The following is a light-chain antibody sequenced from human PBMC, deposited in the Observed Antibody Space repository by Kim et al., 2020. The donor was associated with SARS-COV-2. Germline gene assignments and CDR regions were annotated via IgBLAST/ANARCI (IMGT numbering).Light chain of an antibody. CDR1: SSNIGAPFD. Sequence: GQRVTISCTRGSSNIGAPFDVHWYQQLPGTVPKLLIYGNNNRPSGVPDRFSGSKSGTSASLAITGLQAEDEADYYCLFHGSSLSVAFGGGTQLTVL. J-gene: IGLJ2*01. CDR2: GNN. V-gene: IGLV1-40*01. CDR3: LFHGSSLSVA.